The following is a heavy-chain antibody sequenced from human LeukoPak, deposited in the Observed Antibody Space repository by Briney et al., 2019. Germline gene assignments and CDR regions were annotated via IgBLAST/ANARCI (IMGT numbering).Heavy chain of an antibody. Sequence: PSETLSLTCXVSGGSISSYYWSWIRQPPGEGLEWIGYIYYSGSTNYNPSLKSRVTISVDTSKNQFSLKLSSVTAADTAVYYCARGHNDFGYGMDVWGQGTTVTVSS. D-gene: IGHD3-3*01. CDR2: IYYSGST. J-gene: IGHJ6*02. CDR1: GGSISSYY. CDR3: ARGHNDFGYGMDV. V-gene: IGHV4-59*01.